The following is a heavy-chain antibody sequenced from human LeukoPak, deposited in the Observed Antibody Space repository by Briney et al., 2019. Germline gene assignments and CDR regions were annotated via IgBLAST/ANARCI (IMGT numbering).Heavy chain of an antibody. V-gene: IGHV4-39*01. D-gene: IGHD4-23*01. J-gene: IGHJ4*02. Sequence: PSETLSLTCTVSGGSISSSSYYWGWIRQPPGKGLEWIGSIYYSGSTYYNPSLKSRVTISVDTSKNQFSLKLSSVTAADTAVYYCARHVNDYGGLYYFDYWGQGTLVTVSS. CDR3: ARHVNDYGGLYYFDY. CDR1: GGSISSSSYY. CDR2: IYYSGST.